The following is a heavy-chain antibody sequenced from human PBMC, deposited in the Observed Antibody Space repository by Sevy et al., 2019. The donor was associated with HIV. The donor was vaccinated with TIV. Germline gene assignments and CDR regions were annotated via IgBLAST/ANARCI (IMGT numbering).Heavy chain of an antibody. CDR3: VRDGWNY. V-gene: IGHV3-21*01. D-gene: IGHD2-15*01. Sequence: GESLKIYCAASGFTFSTSTMNWVRQAPGKGLEWVSLMTSSGSYIRYADSVKGRFTISRDNAKNSVFLQMNSLRVEDTAVYYCVRDGWNYWGQGTLVTVSS. CDR1: GFTFSTST. CDR2: MTSSGSYI. J-gene: IGHJ4*02.